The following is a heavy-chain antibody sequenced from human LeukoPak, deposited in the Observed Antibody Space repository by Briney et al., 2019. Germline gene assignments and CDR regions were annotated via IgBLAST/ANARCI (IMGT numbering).Heavy chain of an antibody. CDR1: GGSFSGYY. J-gene: IGHJ4*02. Sequence: SETLSLTCAVYGGSFSGYYWSWIRQPPGKGLEWIGEINHSGSTNYNPSLKGRVTISVDTSKNQFSLKLSSVTAADTAVYYCARRRVAAAFDYWGQGTLVTVSS. CDR3: ARRRVAAAFDY. V-gene: IGHV4-34*01. D-gene: IGHD2-15*01. CDR2: INHSGST.